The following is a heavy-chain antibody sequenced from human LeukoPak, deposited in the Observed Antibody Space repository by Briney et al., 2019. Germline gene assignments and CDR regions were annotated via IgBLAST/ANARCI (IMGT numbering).Heavy chain of an antibody. Sequence: SVKVSCKASGGTFNTYDINWVRQAPGQGLEWMGRIIPGLHITNYAQRFHGRVTISADKSTSTTYLELNNLGSEDTVVYFCSLSKRTSDGSAVDYWGPGTLAAVSS. D-gene: IGHD5-24*01. CDR1: GGTFNTYD. J-gene: IGHJ4*02. CDR3: SLSKRTSDGSAVDY. CDR2: IIPGLHIT. V-gene: IGHV1-69*04.